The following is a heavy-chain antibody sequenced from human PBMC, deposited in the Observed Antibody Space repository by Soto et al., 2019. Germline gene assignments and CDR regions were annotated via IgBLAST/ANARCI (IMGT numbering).Heavy chain of an antibody. CDR3: ARDRSCTSSSCYRWFDP. V-gene: IGHV3-48*01. J-gene: IGHJ5*02. Sequence: GGSLRLSCAAPGFTFSSYSMNWVRQAPGKGLEWISYISGSSSTIYYAGSVKGRFTISRDNAKNSLYLQMNSLRAEDTAVYYCARDRSCTSSSCYRWFDPWGQGTLVTVSS. CDR1: GFTFSSYS. D-gene: IGHD6-13*01. CDR2: ISGSSSTI.